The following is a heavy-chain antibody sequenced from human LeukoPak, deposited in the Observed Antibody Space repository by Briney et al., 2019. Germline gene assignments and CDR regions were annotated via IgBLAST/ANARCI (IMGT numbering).Heavy chain of an antibody. Sequence: SETLSLTCTVSGGSISSGGYYWSWIRQHPGKGLEWIGYIYYSGSTYYNPPLKSRVTISVDTSKNQFSLKLSSVTAADTAVYYCARDKPLTTVSRGYYYGMDVWGQGTTVTVSS. D-gene: IGHD4-11*01. CDR2: IYYSGST. CDR3: ARDKPLTTVSRGYYYGMDV. CDR1: GGSISSGGYY. J-gene: IGHJ6*02. V-gene: IGHV4-31*03.